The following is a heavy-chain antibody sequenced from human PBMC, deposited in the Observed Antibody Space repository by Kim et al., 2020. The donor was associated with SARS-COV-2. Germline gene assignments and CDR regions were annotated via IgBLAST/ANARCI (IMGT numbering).Heavy chain of an antibody. CDR3: ARGGLTYYYDSSGYYSPFDY. V-gene: IGHV5-51*01. J-gene: IGHJ4*02. Sequence: GESLKISCKGSGYSFTSYWIGWVRQMPGKGLEWMGIIYPGDSDTRYSPSFQGQVTISADKSISTAYLQWSSLKASDTAMYYCARGGLTYYYDSSGYYSPFDYWGQGTLVTVSS. CDR1: GYSFTSYW. D-gene: IGHD3-22*01. CDR2: IYPGDSDT.